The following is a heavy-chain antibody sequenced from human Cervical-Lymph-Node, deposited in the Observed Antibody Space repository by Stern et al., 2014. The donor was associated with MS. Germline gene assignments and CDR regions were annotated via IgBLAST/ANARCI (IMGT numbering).Heavy chain of an antibody. J-gene: IGHJ3*02. V-gene: IGHV4-39*01. CDR3: ARHKTPDGDYGSGTYYDAFDI. Sequence: QLQLQESGPGLVRPSETLSLTCTVSGASISDTTFYWGWIRQPPGKGLEWIGSGHHYGSTYYNPSLQSRLTISVDTSKNQFSLRLSSVTAADTAIYYCARHKTPDGDYGSGTYYDAFDIWGQGTIVTVSS. D-gene: IGHD3-10*01. CDR1: GASISDTTFY. CDR2: GHHYGST.